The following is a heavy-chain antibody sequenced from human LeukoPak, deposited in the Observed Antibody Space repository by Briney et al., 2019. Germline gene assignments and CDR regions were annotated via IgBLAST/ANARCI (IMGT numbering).Heavy chain of an antibody. D-gene: IGHD6-19*01. CDR3: ARVYSSGWYVDY. V-gene: IGHV3-23*01. Sequence: GGSLRLSCAASGFTFSSYAMSWVRQAPGKGLEWVSAISGSGGSTYYADSVKGRFTISRDNSKNTLYLQMSGLRAEDTAVYYCARVYSSGWYVDYWGQGTLVTVSS. J-gene: IGHJ4*02. CDR2: ISGSGGST. CDR1: GFTFSSYA.